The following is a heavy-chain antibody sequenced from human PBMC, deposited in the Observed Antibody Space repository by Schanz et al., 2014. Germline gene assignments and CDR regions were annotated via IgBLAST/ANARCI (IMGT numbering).Heavy chain of an antibody. CDR2: VFPSGIT. Sequence: QVQLQESGPGLVKPSQTLSLTCTVSGVSIRSGTYYWSWIRQPAGKALEWVGRVFPSGITNYNPSLKSRFTISLDTSKNQFSLPLTSLTAADTAVYYCARDTTWRLDLWGRGTLVTVSS. J-gene: IGHJ2*01. CDR3: ARDTTWRLDL. V-gene: IGHV4-61*02. CDR1: GVSIRSGTYY. D-gene: IGHD1-1*01.